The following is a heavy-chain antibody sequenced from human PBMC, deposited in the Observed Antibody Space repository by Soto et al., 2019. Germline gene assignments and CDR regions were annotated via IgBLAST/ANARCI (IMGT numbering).Heavy chain of an antibody. J-gene: IGHJ4*02. Sequence: QVQLVQSGAELKKPGSSVKVSCKASGDTFSGYPINWVRQAPGEGLEWMGRIIPVFGTTNDAQRFEGRVTFTADECTDTAYMELRGLLSEDTAVYYCGRDGGFGELKYWGPGTLVTVSS. CDR2: IIPVFGTT. CDR1: GDTFSGYP. CDR3: GRDGGFGELKY. D-gene: IGHD3-10*01. V-gene: IGHV1-69*18.